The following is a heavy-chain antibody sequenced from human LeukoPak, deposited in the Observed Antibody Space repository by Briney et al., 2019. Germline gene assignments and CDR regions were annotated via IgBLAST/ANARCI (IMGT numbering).Heavy chain of an antibody. D-gene: IGHD3-10*01. Sequence: PGGSLRLSCGASGFTFSSYGMHWVRQAPGKGLEWVAVIWYDGTNKYYADSVKGRLTISRDNSKNTLYLQMNSLRAEDSAVYYCARGFGELFLDYWGQGTLVTVSS. V-gene: IGHV3-33*01. CDR1: GFTFSSYG. CDR3: ARGFGELFLDY. J-gene: IGHJ4*02. CDR2: IWYDGTNK.